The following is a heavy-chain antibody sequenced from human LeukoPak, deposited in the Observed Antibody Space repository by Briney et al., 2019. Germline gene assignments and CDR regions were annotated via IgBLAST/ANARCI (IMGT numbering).Heavy chain of an antibody. Sequence: SETLSLTCTVSGGSISSYYWSWIRQPPGKGLEWIGYIYYSGSTNYNPSLKSRVTMSVDTSKNQFSLKLSSVTAADTAVYYCARDVLSRYCSSTSCSSHYYYYYMDVWGKGTTVTVSS. CDR1: GGSISSYY. J-gene: IGHJ6*03. CDR3: ARDVLSRYCSSTSCSSHYYYYYMDV. V-gene: IGHV4-59*12. CDR2: IYYSGST. D-gene: IGHD2-2*01.